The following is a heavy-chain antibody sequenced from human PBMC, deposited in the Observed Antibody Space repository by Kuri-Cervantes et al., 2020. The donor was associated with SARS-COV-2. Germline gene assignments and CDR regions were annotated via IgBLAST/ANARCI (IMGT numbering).Heavy chain of an antibody. CDR2: INAGNGDT. V-gene: IGHV1-3*01. Sequence: ASVKVSCKASGYTFSNYDIGWVRQAPGQRLEWMGWINAGNGDTKISQKFQGRVTITRDIFADTAYMDLSSLRSEDTAVYYCAMYFYGSGNYHDTLDKWGQGTLVTVSS. D-gene: IGHD3-10*01. CDR3: AMYFYGSGNYHDTLDK. J-gene: IGHJ4*02. CDR1: GYTFSNYD.